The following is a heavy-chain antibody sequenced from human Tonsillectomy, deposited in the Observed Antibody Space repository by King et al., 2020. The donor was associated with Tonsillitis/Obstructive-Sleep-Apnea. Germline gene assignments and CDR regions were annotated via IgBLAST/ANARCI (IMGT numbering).Heavy chain of an antibody. V-gene: IGHV3-21*01. D-gene: IGHD6-6*01. CDR2: ISSSRTYI. CDR3: ARDSQPARIAARPALNWFDP. CDR1: GFTFSSYS. Sequence: VQLVESGGGLVKPGGSLRLSCAASGFTFSSYSMNWVRQAPGKGLEWVSSISSSRTYIYYADSLKGRFTISRDNAKNSLYLQMNSLRAEDTAVYYGARDSQPARIAARPALNWFDPWGQGTLVTVSS. J-gene: IGHJ5*02.